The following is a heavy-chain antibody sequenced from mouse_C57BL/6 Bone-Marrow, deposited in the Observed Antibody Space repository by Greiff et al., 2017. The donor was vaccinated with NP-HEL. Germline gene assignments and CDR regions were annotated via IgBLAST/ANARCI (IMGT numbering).Heavy chain of an antibody. CDR2: IYPGSGST. V-gene: IGHV1-55*01. CDR1: GYTFTSHW. D-gene: IGHD2-5*01. Sequence: VQLQQPGAELVKPGASVKMSCKASGYTFTSHWITWVKQRPGQGLEWIGDIYPGSGSTNYNEKFKSKATLTVDTSSSTAYMQLSSLTSEDSAVYYCARWTYSNYWFAYWGQGTLVTVSA. J-gene: IGHJ3*01. CDR3: ARWTYSNYWFAY.